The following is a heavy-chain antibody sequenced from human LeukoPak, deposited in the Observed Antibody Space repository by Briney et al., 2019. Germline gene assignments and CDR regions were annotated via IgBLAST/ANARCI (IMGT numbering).Heavy chain of an antibody. V-gene: IGHV4-30-2*01. CDR3: ARGGGRFGEFTAFDY. Sequence: PSETLSLTCAVSGGSISSGGYSWSWIRQPPGKGLEWIGYIYHSGSTYYNPSLKSRVTISVDRSKNQFSPKLSSVTAADTAVYYCARGGGRFGEFTAFDYWGQGTLVTVSS. J-gene: IGHJ4*02. CDR1: GGSISSGGYS. CDR2: IYHSGST. D-gene: IGHD3-10*01.